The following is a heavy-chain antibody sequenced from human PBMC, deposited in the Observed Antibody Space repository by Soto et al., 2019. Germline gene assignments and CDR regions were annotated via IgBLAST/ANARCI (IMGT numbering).Heavy chain of an antibody. CDR3: AREDDYGDRYFDY. D-gene: IGHD4-17*01. J-gene: IGHJ4*02. V-gene: IGHV1-2*04. Sequence: XPVKASCKASGYTFTGYYMHWVRHAPGQGLEWMGWINPNSGGTNYAQKFQGWVTMTRDTSISTAYMELSRLRSDDTAVYYCAREDDYGDRYFDYWGQGTLVTVSS. CDR1: GYTFTGYY. CDR2: INPNSGGT.